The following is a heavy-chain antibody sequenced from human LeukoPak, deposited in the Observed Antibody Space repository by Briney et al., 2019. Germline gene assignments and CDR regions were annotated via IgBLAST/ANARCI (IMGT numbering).Heavy chain of an antibody. CDR2: TSYDGSNK. J-gene: IGHJ4*02. CDR3: ARTAGYDYVWGSYSD. Sequence: TGGSLRLSCAASGFTFSSYAMHWVRQAPGKGLEWVAVTSYDGSNKYYADSVKGRFTISRDNPKNTLYLQMNSLRAEDTAVYYCARTAGYDYVWGSYSDWGQGTLVTVSS. V-gene: IGHV3-30*01. D-gene: IGHD3-16*01. CDR1: GFTFSSYA.